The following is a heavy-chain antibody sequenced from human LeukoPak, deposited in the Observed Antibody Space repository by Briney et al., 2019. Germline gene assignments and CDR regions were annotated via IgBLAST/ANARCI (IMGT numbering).Heavy chain of an antibody. Sequence: SETLSLTCSVYGGSFSGHYWSWFRQLPGKGLEWIGETNHSGNTKYKPSLKSRVTTSVDTSKNQFSLNLSSVTAADTAIYYCARGLMGWNGFDPWGQGTLVTVSS. J-gene: IGHJ5*02. CDR2: TNHSGNT. V-gene: IGHV4-34*01. CDR3: ARGLMGWNGFDP. D-gene: IGHD2-15*01. CDR1: GGSFSGHY.